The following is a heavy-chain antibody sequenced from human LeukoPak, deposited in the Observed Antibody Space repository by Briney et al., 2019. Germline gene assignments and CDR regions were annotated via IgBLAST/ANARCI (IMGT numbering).Heavy chain of an antibody. J-gene: IGHJ4*02. CDR2: IYPGDSDT. D-gene: IGHD3-9*01. Sequence: GESLKISCKGSGYSFTSYWIGWVRQMPGKGLEWMGIIYPGDSDTRYSPSFQGQVTISADKSISTAYLQWSSLKASDTAMYYCARSTYHDILTGYERYGFDYWGQGTLVTVSS. V-gene: IGHV5-51*01. CDR3: ARSTYHDILTGYERYGFDY. CDR1: GYSFTSYW.